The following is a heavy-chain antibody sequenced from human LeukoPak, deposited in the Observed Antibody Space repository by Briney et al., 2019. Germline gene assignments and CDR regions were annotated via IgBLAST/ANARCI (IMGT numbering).Heavy chain of an antibody. CDR1: GFTFSSYA. D-gene: IGHD2-2*01. CDR3: ARVSRELVGYCSSTSCPTYYYYYYMDV. CDR2: ISGSGGST. J-gene: IGHJ6*03. Sequence: GGSLRLSCAASGFTFSSYAMSWVRQAPGKGLEWVSAISGSGGSTYYADSVKGRFTISRDNSKNTLYLQMNSLRAEDTAVYYCARVSRELVGYCSSTSCPTYYYYYYMDVWGKGTTVTVSS. V-gene: IGHV3-23*01.